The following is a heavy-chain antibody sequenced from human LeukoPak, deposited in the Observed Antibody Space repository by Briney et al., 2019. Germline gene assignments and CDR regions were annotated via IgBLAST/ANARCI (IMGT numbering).Heavy chain of an antibody. Sequence: SETLSLTCAVYGGSFSGYYWSWIRQPPGKGPEWIGEINYSGDTNYNPSLKSRVTISLDASKNQFSLKLTSVTAADTAVYYCARVNLLRYCTSGVCPGGGVPFDYWGQGILVTVSS. CDR2: INYSGDT. J-gene: IGHJ4*02. D-gene: IGHD2-8*01. CDR3: ARVNLLRYCTSGVCPGGGVPFDY. CDR1: GGSFSGYY. V-gene: IGHV4-34*01.